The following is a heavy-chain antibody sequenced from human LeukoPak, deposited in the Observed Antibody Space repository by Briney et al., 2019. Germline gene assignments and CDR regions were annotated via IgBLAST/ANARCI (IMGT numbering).Heavy chain of an antibody. CDR2: IRSTANGYAT. CDR3: TGNYYGSGSYADFDY. J-gene: IGHJ4*02. D-gene: IGHD3-10*01. Sequence: GGSLRLSCAASGFTFSGSALHWVRQASGKGLEWDGRIRSTANGYATAYAASVKGRFTISRDDSKNTAYLQMDSLKTEDTAVYYCTGNYYGSGSYADFDYWGQGTLVTVSS. V-gene: IGHV3-73*01. CDR1: GFTFSGSA.